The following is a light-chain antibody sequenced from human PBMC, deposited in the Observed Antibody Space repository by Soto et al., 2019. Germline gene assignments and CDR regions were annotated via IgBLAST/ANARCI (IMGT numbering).Light chain of an antibody. CDR2: TNN. CDR3: AAWDGSLNVYV. CDR1: SSSIGSNS. Sequence: QSVLTQPHSASGTPQQRVTISCSGSSSSIGSNSVNWYQQLPRTAPKVLIYTNNQRPSGTPDRFSGSKSGTSASLAISGLQSEDEADYYCAAWDGSLNVYVFGTGTKLTVL. V-gene: IGLV1-44*01. J-gene: IGLJ1*01.